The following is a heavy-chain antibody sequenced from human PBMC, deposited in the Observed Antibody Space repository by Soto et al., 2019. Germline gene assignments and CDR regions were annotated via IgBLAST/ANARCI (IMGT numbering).Heavy chain of an antibody. D-gene: IGHD3-10*01. Sequence: GASLKVSCKASGYTFTNYAMHWVRQAPGQRLEWVGWINPGNDDTKHSQEFQGRVTFTRDTSASTAYMELGSLRFEDTAVYYCVRVGSGSYYNGGMLDYWGQGTLVTVSS. V-gene: IGHV1-3*03. CDR2: INPGNDDT. J-gene: IGHJ4*02. CDR3: VRVGSGSYYNGGMLDY. CDR1: GYTFTNYA.